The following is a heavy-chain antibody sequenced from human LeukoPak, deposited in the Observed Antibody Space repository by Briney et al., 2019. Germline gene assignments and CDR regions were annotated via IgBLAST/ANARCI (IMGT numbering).Heavy chain of an antibody. CDR2: ISSNGVST. V-gene: IGHV3-23*01. CDR3: ARGFLGYCSSTSCSAFDY. D-gene: IGHD2-2*01. CDR1: GFTFSSYA. J-gene: IGHJ4*02. Sequence: GGSLRLSCAASGFTFSSYAMSWVRQAPGRGLEWVSSISSNGVSTYYADSVKGRFTISRDNSKNTLYLQMNSLRAEDTAVYYCARGFLGYCSSTSCSAFDYWGQGTLVTVSS.